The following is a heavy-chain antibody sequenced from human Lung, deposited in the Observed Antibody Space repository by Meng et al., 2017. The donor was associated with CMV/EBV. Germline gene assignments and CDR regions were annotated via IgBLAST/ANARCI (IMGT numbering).Heavy chain of an antibody. CDR1: GGSFSGYY. CDR2: INHSGST. CDR3: ARGGKDIVVVPAPIDY. D-gene: IGHD2-2*01. V-gene: IGHV4-34*01. J-gene: IGHJ4*02. Sequence: SXTLSLXFAVYGGSFSGYYWSWIRQPPGKGLEWIGEINHSGSTNYNPSLKSRVTISVDTSKNQFSLKLSSVTAADTAVYYCARGGKDIVVVPAPIDYWGQGTLVTVSS.